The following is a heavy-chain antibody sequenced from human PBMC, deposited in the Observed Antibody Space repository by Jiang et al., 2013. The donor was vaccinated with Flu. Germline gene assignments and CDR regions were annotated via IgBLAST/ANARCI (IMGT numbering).Heavy chain of an antibody. Sequence: GPGLVKPSGTLSLICAVSGGSIRSGSWWSWVRQPPGKALEWIGEIYRAGDTNYNPSLKSRINISVDKSKNQFSLNLTSVTAADTAVYYCARLLDLLTGYFDYWGQGILVTVSS. D-gene: IGHD3-9*01. V-gene: IGHV4-4*02. CDR2: IYRAGDT. CDR1: GGSIRSGSW. J-gene: IGHJ4*02. CDR3: ARLLDLLTGYFDY.